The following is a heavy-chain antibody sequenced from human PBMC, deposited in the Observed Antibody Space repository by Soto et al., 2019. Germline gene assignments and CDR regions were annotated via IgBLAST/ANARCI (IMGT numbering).Heavy chain of an antibody. J-gene: IGHJ4*02. Sequence: SETLSLTCTVSGGSISSGDYYWSWIRQPPGKGLEWIGYIYYSGSTYYNPSLKSRVTISVDTSKNQFSLKLSSVTAADTAVYYCARGSYYDSSGLTPFDYWGQGTLVTVSS. V-gene: IGHV4-30-4*01. D-gene: IGHD3-22*01. CDR3: ARGSYYDSSGLTPFDY. CDR2: IYYSGST. CDR1: GGSISSGDYY.